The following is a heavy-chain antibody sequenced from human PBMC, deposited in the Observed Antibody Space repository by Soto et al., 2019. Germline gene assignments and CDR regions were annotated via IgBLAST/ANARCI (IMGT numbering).Heavy chain of an antibody. Sequence: SETLSLTCTVAGGSISSRAYYCSCVRQPPGKGLEWIGYIYYSGSTYYNPSLKSRVTIARDNSKNTLYLQVNSLRAEDTAVYYCAKEADISGYNPDYWGQGTQVTAPQ. D-gene: IGHD3-22*01. CDR2: IYYSGST. V-gene: IGHV4-30-4*01. J-gene: IGHJ4*02. CDR3: AKEADISGYNPDY. CDR1: GGSISSRAYY.